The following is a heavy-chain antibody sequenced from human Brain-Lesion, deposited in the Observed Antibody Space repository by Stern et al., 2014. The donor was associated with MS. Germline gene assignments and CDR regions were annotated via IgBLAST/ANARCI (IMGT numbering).Heavy chain of an antibody. Sequence: QAQLVESGAEVKKPGASVKVSCKASGYTLTELSMHWVRQAPRKGLEWMGGFDPEDGETIYAQKFQGRVTMTEDTSTDTAYMELSSLRSEDTAVYYCATLSPGAGGNYYRHFDYWGQGTLVTVSS. CDR1: GYTLTELS. J-gene: IGHJ4*02. CDR2: FDPEDGET. CDR3: ATLSPGAGGNYYRHFDY. V-gene: IGHV1-24*01. D-gene: IGHD1-26*01.